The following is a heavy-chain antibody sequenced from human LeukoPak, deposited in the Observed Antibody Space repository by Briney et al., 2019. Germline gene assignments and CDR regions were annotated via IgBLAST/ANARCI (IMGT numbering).Heavy chain of an antibody. CDR1: GFTFSSYV. Sequence: GGSLRLSCAASGFTFSSYVMHWVRQAPGKGLEWVALIWSDGSNQFYADSVKGRFTISRDNSLNTLYLVMNSLRAEDSAVYYCAKDSATVGFDSFGYWGQGTLVTVSS. J-gene: IGHJ4*02. CDR2: IWSDGSNQ. V-gene: IGHV3-33*06. D-gene: IGHD3-10*01. CDR3: AKDSATVGFDSFGY.